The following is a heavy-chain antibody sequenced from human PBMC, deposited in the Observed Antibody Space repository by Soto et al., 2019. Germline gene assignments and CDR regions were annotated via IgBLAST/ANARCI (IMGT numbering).Heavy chain of an antibody. CDR1: GYTFTNYG. Sequence: ASVKVSCKASGYTFTNYGITWVRQAPGQGLEWMGWISAYNGNTHYAQRLQGRVTMTTDTSTSTAYMELRGLRSDDTAVYYCARELPSRVNVVVIDAFDIWGQGTMVTVSS. CDR2: ISAYNGNT. J-gene: IGHJ3*02. V-gene: IGHV1-18*01. CDR3: ARELPSRVNVVVIDAFDI. D-gene: IGHD3-22*01.